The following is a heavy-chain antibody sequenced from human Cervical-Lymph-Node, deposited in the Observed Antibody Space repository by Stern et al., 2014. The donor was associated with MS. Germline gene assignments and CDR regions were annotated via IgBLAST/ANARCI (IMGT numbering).Heavy chain of an antibody. J-gene: IGHJ4*02. CDR2: IIPLFGTA. V-gene: IGHV1-69*01. Sequence: QVQLMQSGAAVKKPGSSVKVSCKASGGTFRNYAISWVRQSPGQGLEWMGGIIPLFGTANYAQKFQGRVTITADESTSTAYMELRSLRSEDTAVYYCAREWDYESSGYYYAYWGQGTLVTVSS. D-gene: IGHD3-22*01. CDR3: AREWDYESSGYYYAY. CDR1: GGTFRNYA.